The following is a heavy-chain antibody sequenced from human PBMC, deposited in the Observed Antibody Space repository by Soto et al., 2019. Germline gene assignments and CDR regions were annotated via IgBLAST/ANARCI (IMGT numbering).Heavy chain of an antibody. Sequence: QVQLVDSGGGVVQPGGSLRLSCAASGFTFSSYGIHWVRRTPGKGLEWVAVISSDGSKQYYTDSVKGRFTISRDNSKNTLYLQMNSLRAEDTAIYYCAKDGVGGAGQLWLVRFPDYWGQGTQVTVSS. V-gene: IGHV3-30*18. D-gene: IGHD6-19*01. CDR1: GFTFSSYG. J-gene: IGHJ4*02. CDR2: ISSDGSKQ. CDR3: AKDGVGGAGQLWLVRFPDY.